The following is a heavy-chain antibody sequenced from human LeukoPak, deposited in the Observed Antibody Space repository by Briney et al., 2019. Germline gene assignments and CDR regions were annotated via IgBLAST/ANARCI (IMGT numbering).Heavy chain of an antibody. CDR3: ARAKSDRTLFDACDT. J-gene: IGHJ3*02. Sequence: GGSLRLSCAASRFTVSSNYMTWVRQAAGKGLEWVSSISSSSIYIYDADSVKGRLTISRDNAKNSLYLQMNSLKAEDTAVYYCARAKSDRTLFDACDTWGQGTMVTVSS. CDR1: RFTVSSNY. D-gene: IGHD1-14*01. V-gene: IGHV3-21*01. CDR2: ISSSSIYI.